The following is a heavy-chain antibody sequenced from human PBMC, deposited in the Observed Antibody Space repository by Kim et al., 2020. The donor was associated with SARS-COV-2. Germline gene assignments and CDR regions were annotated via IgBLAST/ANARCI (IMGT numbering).Heavy chain of an antibody. J-gene: IGHJ4*02. Sequence: DSRKGRFPIPSDNAKNSLNLQMNSLGAEDTALYYCAKAAEYSSSWPFDYWGQGTLVTVSS. CDR3: AKAAEYSSSWPFDY. D-gene: IGHD6-13*01. V-gene: IGHV3-9*01.